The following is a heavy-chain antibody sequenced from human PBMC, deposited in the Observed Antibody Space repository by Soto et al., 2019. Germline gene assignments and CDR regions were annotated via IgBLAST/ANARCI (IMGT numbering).Heavy chain of an antibody. Sequence: ASVKVTSKDSRVANGCSSLRSLHHSPEKGLEWMGGIIPIFGTANYAQKFQGRVTITADESTSTAYMELSSLRSEDTAVYYCARIVDSSGYYSSWFDPWGQGTLVTVSS. J-gene: IGHJ5*02. CDR3: ARIVDSSGYYSSWFDP. V-gene: IGHV1-69*13. D-gene: IGHD3-22*01. CDR1: RVANGCSS. CDR2: IIPIFGTA.